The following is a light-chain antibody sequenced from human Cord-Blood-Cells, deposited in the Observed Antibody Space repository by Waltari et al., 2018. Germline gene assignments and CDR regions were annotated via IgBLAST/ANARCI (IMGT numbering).Light chain of an antibody. CDR3: QVWDSSSDHRGV. J-gene: IGLJ3*02. CDR2: YDS. Sequence: SYVLTQPPSVSVAPGKTARITCGGNNIGSKSVHWYQQKPGQAPVLVIYYDSDRPSGIPERFQGSNSGNTATLTISRVEAGEEADYYCQVWDSSSDHRGVFGGGTKLTVL. CDR1: NIGSKS. V-gene: IGLV3-21*04.